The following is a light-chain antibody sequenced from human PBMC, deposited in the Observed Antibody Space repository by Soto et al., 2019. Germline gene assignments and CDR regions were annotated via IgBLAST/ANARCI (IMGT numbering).Light chain of an antibody. J-gene: IGLJ2*01. Sequence: QSALTQPPSASGSPGQSVTISCTGTNSDVGLYNFVSWYQQQPGNAPKLMIYEVTKRPSGVPDRFSGSKSGNTGSLPVSGLQAEDEADYSCRSYGGSLSVIFGGGTNLTVL. CDR3: RSYGGSLSVI. V-gene: IGLV2-8*01. CDR2: EVT. CDR1: NSDVGLYNF.